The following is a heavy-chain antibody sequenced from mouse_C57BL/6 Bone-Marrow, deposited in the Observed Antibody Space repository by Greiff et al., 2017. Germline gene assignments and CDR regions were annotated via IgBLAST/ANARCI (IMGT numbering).Heavy chain of an antibody. Sequence: VKLQESGAELARPGASVKLSCKASGYTFTSYGISWVKQRTGQGLEWIGEIYPRSGNTYYNEKFKGKATLTADKSSSTAYLELRSLTSEDSAFYFCARPPRITTVLATDYWGQGHTLPVSS. D-gene: IGHD1-1*01. CDR1: GYTFTSYG. CDR3: ARPPRITTVLATDY. CDR2: IYPRSGNT. J-gene: IGHJ2*01. V-gene: IGHV1-81*01.